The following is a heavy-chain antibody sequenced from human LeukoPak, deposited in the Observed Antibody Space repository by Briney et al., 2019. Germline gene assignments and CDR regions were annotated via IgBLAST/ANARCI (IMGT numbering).Heavy chain of an antibody. J-gene: IGHJ4*02. CDR1: GFTFSSYS. D-gene: IGHD3-16*02. CDR2: ISSSSSYI. V-gene: IGHV3-21*01. CDR3: ARDFTFGGVIVMPLGD. Sequence: GGSLRLSCAASGFTFSSYSMNWVRQVPGKGLEWVSSISSSSSYIYYADSVKGRFTISRDNAKNSLYLQMNSLRAEDTAVYYCARDFTFGGVIVMPLGDWGQGTLVTVSS.